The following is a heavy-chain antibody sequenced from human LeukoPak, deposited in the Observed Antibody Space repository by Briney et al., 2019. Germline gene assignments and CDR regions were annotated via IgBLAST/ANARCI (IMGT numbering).Heavy chain of an antibody. V-gene: IGHV1-69*02. Sequence: AASVKVSCKASGGTFSSYTISWVRQAPGQGLKWMGRIIPILGIANYAQKFQGRVTITADKSTSTAYMELSSLRSEDTAVYYCARASARYSYGALEYWGQGTLVTVSS. CDR2: IIPILGIA. CDR1: GGTFSSYT. J-gene: IGHJ4*02. D-gene: IGHD5-18*01. CDR3: ARASARYSYGALEY.